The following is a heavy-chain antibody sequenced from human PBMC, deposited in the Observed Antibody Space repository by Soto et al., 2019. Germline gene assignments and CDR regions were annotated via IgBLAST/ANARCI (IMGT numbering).Heavy chain of an antibody. D-gene: IGHD3-10*01. V-gene: IGHV5-10-1*01. Sequence: ESLKISCKGSGYSFTSYWISWVRQMPGKGLEWMGRIDPSDSYTNYSPSFQGHVTISADKSISTAYLQWSSLKASDTAMYYCARNMVRGVTKVCYYCGMDVWGQGTTVTVSS. J-gene: IGHJ6*02. CDR2: IDPSDSYT. CDR3: ARNMVRGVTKVCYYCGMDV. CDR1: GYSFTSYW.